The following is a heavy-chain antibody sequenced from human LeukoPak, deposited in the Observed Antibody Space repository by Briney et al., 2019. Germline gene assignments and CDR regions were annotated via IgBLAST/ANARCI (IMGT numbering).Heavy chain of an antibody. D-gene: IGHD3-22*01. CDR2: ISQAGSAK. CDR1: GSSFDSHY. J-gene: IGHJ4*02. CDR3: VRDYYNSSGYYFGDH. Sequence: GGSLRLSCTASGSSFDSHYMSWVRQAPGKGLEWVAAISQAGSAKYYVDSVKGRFTISRDNAKNSLFLQMDSLGDEDTAVYYRVRDYYNSSGYYFGDHWGQGTLVTVSS. V-gene: IGHV3-7*01.